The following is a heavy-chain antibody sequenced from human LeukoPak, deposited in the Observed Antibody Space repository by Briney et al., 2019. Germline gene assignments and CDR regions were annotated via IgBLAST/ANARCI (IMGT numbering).Heavy chain of an antibody. V-gene: IGHV3-23*01. CDR1: GFTFSNSA. Sequence: TGGSLRLYCAASGFTFSNSAMSWVRQAPGKGLEWVSTLSGSGITTYYAGSVKGRFTISRDNSKNTLYLQMNSLRAEDTAVYYCAKGIYSSGWSYFDYWGHGTLVTVSS. CDR3: AKGIYSSGWSYFDY. J-gene: IGHJ4*01. CDR2: LSGSGITT. D-gene: IGHD6-19*01.